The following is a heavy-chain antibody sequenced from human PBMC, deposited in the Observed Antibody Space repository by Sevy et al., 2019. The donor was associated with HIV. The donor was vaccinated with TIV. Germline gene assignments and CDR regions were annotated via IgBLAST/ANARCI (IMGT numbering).Heavy chain of an antibody. D-gene: IGHD3-22*01. V-gene: IGHV4-61*01. CDR3: ARELYYDSSALGYYYYYGMDV. Sequence: SETLSLTCTVSGGSVSSGSYYWSWIRQPPGKGLEWIGYIYYSGSTNYNPSLKSRVTISVDTSKNQFSLKLSSVTAADTAVYYCARELYYDSSALGYYYYYGMDVWGQGTTVTVSS. CDR1: GGSVSSGSYY. J-gene: IGHJ6*02. CDR2: IYYSGST.